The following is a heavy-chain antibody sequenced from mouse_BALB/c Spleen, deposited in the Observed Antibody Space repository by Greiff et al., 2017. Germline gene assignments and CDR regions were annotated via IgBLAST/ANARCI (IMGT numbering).Heavy chain of an antibody. CDR3: ARSGGKVAMDY. CDR1: GFNIKDTY. V-gene: IGHV14-3*02. Sequence: VQLQQSGAELVKPGASVKLSCTASGFNIKDTYMHWVKQRPEQGLEWIGRIDPANGNTKYDPKFQGKATITADTSSNTAYLQLSSLTSEDTAVYYCARSGGKVAMDYWGQGTSVTVSS. D-gene: IGHD1-3*01. CDR2: IDPANGNT. J-gene: IGHJ4*01.